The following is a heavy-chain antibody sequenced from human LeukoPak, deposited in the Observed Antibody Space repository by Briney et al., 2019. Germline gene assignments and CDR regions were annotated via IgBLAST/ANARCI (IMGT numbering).Heavy chain of an antibody. CDR3: ARASSGWSQGAFDI. D-gene: IGHD6-19*01. CDR1: GYSISSGYY. Sequence: SETLSLTCTVSGYSISSGYYWGWIRQPPGKGLEWIGSIHHGGTTYYNPSLKSPVTISVDTSKNQFSLKLSSVTAADTAVYYCARASSGWSQGAFDIWGQGTMVTVSS. CDR2: IHHGGTT. V-gene: IGHV4-38-2*02. J-gene: IGHJ3*02.